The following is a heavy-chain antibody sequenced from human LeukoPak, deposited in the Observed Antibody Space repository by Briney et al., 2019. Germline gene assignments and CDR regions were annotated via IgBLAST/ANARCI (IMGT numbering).Heavy chain of an antibody. D-gene: IGHD5-18*01. CDR1: GLDFTAYG. J-gene: IGHJ4*02. CDR2: IYPGGSNG. CDR3: ARHFHSAWFGF. V-gene: IGHV5-51*01. Sequence: GGSLKISCKCSGLDFTAYGIAGVRRLPGKGLEGMGKIYPGGSNGRYTPSFQGQVTMSADNSITTLYLQWSSLKASDTAMYYCARHFHSAWFGFWGQGSLVTVSS.